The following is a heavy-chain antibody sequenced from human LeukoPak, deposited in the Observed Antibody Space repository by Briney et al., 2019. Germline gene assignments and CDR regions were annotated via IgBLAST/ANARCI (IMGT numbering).Heavy chain of an antibody. V-gene: IGHV1-69*06. CDR2: IIPIFGTA. D-gene: IGHD5-18*01. J-gene: IGHJ4*02. CDR3: AREGSGYSYGYGVVDY. Sequence: SVKVSCKASEAPFTTLLISWWDRPPEKGLGGWGGIIPIFGTANYAQKFQGRVTITADKSTSTAYMELSSLRSEDTAVYYCAREGSGYSYGYGVVDYWGQGTLVTVSS. CDR1: EAPFTTLL.